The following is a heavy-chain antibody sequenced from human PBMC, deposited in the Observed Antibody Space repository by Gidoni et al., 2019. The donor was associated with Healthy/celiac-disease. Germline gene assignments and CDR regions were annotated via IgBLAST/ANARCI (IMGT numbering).Heavy chain of an antibody. J-gene: IGHJ3*02. CDR3: AKDSRRGYDAFDI. V-gene: IGHV3-23*01. Sequence: EVQLLESGGGLVPPGGSLRLSCAASGFPFSSYAMSWVRQAPGKGLEWVSAISGSGGSTYYADSVKGRFTISRDNSKNTLYLQMNSLRAEDTAVYYCAKDSRRGYDAFDIWGQGTMVTVSS. CDR2: ISGSGGST. CDR1: GFPFSSYA. D-gene: IGHD3-10*01.